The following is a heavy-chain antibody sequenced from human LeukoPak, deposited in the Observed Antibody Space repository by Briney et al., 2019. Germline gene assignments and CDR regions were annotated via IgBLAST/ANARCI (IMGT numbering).Heavy chain of an antibody. CDR3: ARDEFDGYNLGPSIY. D-gene: IGHD5-24*01. CDR2: ISYDGVYK. J-gene: IGHJ4*02. Sequence: GRSLRLSCAASGFTFRNYAIHWVRQTPDKGLEGVAVISYDGVYKNYADSVKGRFTISRDDPKNTLYLQMNSLRTEDTGLYYCARDEFDGYNLGPSIYWGQGTLVTVSS. V-gene: IGHV3-30*14. CDR1: GFTFRNYA.